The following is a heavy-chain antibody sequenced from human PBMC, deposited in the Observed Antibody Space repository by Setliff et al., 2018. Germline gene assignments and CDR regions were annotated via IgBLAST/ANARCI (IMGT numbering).Heavy chain of an antibody. J-gene: IGHJ4*02. CDR1: DDSTRNNNYF. CDR3: ARGTYANSWARFDF. D-gene: IGHD2-15*01. Sequence: SETLSLTCAVSDDSTRNNNYFWAWIRQPPGKGLEWICFMYHNGDTHYSPSLKSRVSLSVDTSKRQVSLKLNTATAADTAVYYCARGTYANSWARFDFWGRVTLVTVSS. V-gene: IGHV4-30-4*08. CDR2: MYHNGDT.